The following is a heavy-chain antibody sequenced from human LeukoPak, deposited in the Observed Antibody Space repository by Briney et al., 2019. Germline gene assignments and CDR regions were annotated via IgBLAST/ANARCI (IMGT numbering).Heavy chain of an antibody. V-gene: IGHV3-21*01. J-gene: IGHJ6*02. CDR1: GFTFSSYS. CDR2: ISSSSSYI. CDR3: ARDRSGIHYYGMDV. D-gene: IGHD3-10*01. Sequence: GGSLRLSCAASGFTFSSYSMNWVRQAPGKGLEWVSSISSSSSYIYYADSVKGRFTISRDNAKNSLYLQMNSLRAEDTAVYYCARDRSGIHYYGMDVWGQGTTDTVSS.